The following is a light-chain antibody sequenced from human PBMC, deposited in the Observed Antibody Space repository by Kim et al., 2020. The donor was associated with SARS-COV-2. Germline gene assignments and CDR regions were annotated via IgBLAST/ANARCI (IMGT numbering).Light chain of an antibody. CDR1: QSIINN. CDR3: QQYNSWLIT. J-gene: IGKJ5*01. Sequence: VSPGERATISCRASQSIINNLAWYQQKPGQAPRLRISGASTRATGIPARFSGSGSGTEFTLTINSLQSEDFALYYCQQYNSWLITFGQGTRLEIK. CDR2: GAS. V-gene: IGKV3-15*01.